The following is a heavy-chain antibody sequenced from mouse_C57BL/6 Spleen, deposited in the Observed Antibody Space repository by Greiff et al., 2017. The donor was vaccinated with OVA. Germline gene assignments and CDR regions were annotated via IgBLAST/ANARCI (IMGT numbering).Heavy chain of an antibody. D-gene: IGHD1-1*01. CDR2: INPSSGYT. V-gene: IGHV1-4*01. CDR3: AREATTVVARYFDV. Sequence: VQLQQSGAELARPGASVKMSCKASGYTFTSYTMHWVKQRPGQGLEWIGYINPSSGYTKYNQKFKDKATLTADKSSSTAYMQLSSLTSEDSAVYYCAREATTVVARYFDVWGTGTTVTVSS. CDR1: GYTFTSYT. J-gene: IGHJ1*03.